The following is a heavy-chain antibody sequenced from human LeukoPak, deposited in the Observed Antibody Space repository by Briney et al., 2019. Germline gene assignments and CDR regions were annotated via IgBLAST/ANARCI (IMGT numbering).Heavy chain of an antibody. D-gene: IGHD3-10*01. CDR1: GYTFTGYY. CDR3: ARDRGYYYGSGSSFDY. V-gene: IGHV1-18*04. J-gene: IGHJ4*02. CDR2: INAYNGNA. Sequence: GASVKVSRKASGYTFTGYYMHWVRQAPGQGLEWMGWINAYNGNANYAQKLQGRVTMTTDTSTSTAYMELRSLRSDDTAVYYCARDRGYYYGSGSSFDYWGQGTLVTVSS.